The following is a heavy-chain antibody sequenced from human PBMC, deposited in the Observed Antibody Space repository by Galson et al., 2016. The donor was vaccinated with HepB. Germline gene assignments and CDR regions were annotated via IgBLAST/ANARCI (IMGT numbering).Heavy chain of an antibody. CDR3: ARGRAARSPFDS. CDR2: ISYDGSNK. J-gene: IGHJ4*02. Sequence: SLRLSCAASGFTFSSYAMHWVRQAPGKGLEWVAVISYDGSNKYYADSVKGRFTISRDNSKNTLYLQMNSLRAEDTAVYYCARGRAARSPFDSWGQGTLVTVSS. CDR1: GFTFSSYA. D-gene: IGHD6-6*01. V-gene: IGHV3-30-3*01.